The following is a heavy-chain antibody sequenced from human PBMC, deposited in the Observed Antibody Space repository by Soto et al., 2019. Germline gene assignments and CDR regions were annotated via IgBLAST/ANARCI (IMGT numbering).Heavy chain of an antibody. Sequence: QVQLQESGPGLVNPSGTLSLTCAVSGGSLRSSSWWSWVRQPPGKTLEWLGEIFYSGSTKYNPSLNSRVTISADQSKNDFSLRLSSVTAADTAVYYCVHHGGVPYYHDFWGQGMLVTVSS. CDR2: IFYSGST. J-gene: IGHJ4*02. CDR3: VHHGGVPYYHDF. V-gene: IGHV4-4*02. D-gene: IGHD2-8*01. CDR1: GGSLRSSSW.